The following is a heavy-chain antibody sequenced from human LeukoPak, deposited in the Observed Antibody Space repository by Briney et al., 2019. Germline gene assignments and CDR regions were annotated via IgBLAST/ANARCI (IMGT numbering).Heavy chain of an antibody. CDR3: AKYSYGPYYYYGMDV. D-gene: IGHD5-18*01. Sequence: GGSLRLSCAASGFTFDDYAMHWVRQAPGKGLEWVSGISWNSGSICYADSVKGRFTISRDNAKNSLYLQMNSLRAEDTALYYCAKYSYGPYYYYGMDVWGQGTTVTVSS. CDR2: ISWNSGSI. J-gene: IGHJ6*02. CDR1: GFTFDDYA. V-gene: IGHV3-9*01.